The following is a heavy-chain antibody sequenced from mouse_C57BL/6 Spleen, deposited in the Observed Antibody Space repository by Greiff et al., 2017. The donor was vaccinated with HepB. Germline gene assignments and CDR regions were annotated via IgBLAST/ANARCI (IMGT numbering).Heavy chain of an antibody. J-gene: IGHJ4*01. V-gene: IGHV3-6*01. CDR1: GYSITSGYY. CDR2: ISYDGSN. D-gene: IGHD2-4*01. Sequence: EVKLQESGPGLVKPSQSLSLTCSVTGYSITSGYYWNWIRQFPGNKLEWMGYISYDGSNNYNPSLKNRISITRDTSKNQFFLKLNSVTTEDTATYYCARGLRRRTYYAMDYWGQGTSVTVSS. CDR3: ARGLRRRTYYAMDY.